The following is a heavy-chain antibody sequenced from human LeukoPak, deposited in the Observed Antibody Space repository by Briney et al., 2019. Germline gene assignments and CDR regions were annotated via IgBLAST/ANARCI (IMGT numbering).Heavy chain of an antibody. CDR3: ARDYDFWSSPHAPPMV. Sequence: GGSLRLSCAPSGFTFSSYWMSWVRQAPGPGLEWVDNIKQEGSEKYYVDSVKGRFTISRDNAKNSLYLQMNSLRAEDTAVYYYARDYDFWSSPHAPPMVWGQGTMVTVSS. D-gene: IGHD3-3*01. J-gene: IGHJ3*01. V-gene: IGHV3-7*01. CDR1: GFTFSSYW. CDR2: IKQEGSEK.